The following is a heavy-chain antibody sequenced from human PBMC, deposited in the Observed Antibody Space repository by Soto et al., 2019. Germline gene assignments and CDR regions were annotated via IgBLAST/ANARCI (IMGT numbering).Heavy chain of an antibody. D-gene: IGHD3-16*02. CDR1: GFTFSSYG. J-gene: IGHJ3*02. CDR3: ARSPYYDYIWGSYRYTGGAFDI. V-gene: IGHV3-33*01. CDR2: IWYDGSNK. Sequence: GGSLSLSCAASGFTFSSYGMHWVRQAPGKGLEWVAVIWYDGSNKYYADSVKGRFTISRDNSKNTLYLQMNSLRAGDTAVYYCARSPYYDYIWGSYRYTGGAFDIWGQGTMVTVS.